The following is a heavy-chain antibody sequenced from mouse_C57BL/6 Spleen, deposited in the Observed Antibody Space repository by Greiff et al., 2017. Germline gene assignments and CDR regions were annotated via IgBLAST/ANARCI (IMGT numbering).Heavy chain of an antibody. J-gene: IGHJ1*03. V-gene: IGHV1-50*01. Sequence: QVQLQQPGAELVKPGASVKLSCKASGYTFTSYWMQWVKQRPGQGLEWIGEIDPSDSYTNYNQKFKGKATLTVDTSSSTAYMQLSSLTSEDSAVYYCARAYYGYDRDFDVWGTGTTVTVSS. CDR2: IDPSDSYT. CDR3: ARAYYGYDRDFDV. D-gene: IGHD2-2*01. CDR1: GYTFTSYW.